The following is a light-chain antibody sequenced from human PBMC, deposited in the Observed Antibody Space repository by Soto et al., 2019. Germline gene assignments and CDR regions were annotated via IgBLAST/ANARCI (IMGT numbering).Light chain of an antibody. J-gene: IGKJ4*01. CDR3: QQYGGSPLT. CDR2: GAP. Sequence: EIVLTQSPGTLSFSPGERATLSCRPSQNVSTNYLAWYQQKPGQPPRLLIYGAPVRAAGIPDRFSGSGSGTAFTLTINRLEAEDFAVYYCQQYGGSPLTFGGGTKVEIK. V-gene: IGKV3-20*01. CDR1: QNVSTNY.